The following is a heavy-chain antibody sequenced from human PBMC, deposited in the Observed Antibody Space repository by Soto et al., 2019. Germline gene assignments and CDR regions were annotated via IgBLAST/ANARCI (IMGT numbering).Heavy chain of an antibody. CDR2: IIPIFGTA. V-gene: IGHV1-69*13. J-gene: IGHJ3*02. CDR1: GGTFSSYA. CDR3: ARPAGYCSGGSCPDAFDI. Sequence: GASVKVSCKASGGTFSSYAISWVRQAPGQGLEWMGGIIPIFGTANYAQKFQGRVTITADESTSTAYMELYSLRSEDTAVYYCARPAGYCSGGSCPDAFDIWGQGTMVTVS. D-gene: IGHD2-15*01.